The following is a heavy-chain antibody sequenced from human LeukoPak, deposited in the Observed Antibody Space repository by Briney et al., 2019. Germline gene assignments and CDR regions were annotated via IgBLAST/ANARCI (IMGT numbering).Heavy chain of an antibody. J-gene: IGHJ4*02. D-gene: IGHD5-12*01. CDR3: TKRMLSGADSPFDD. V-gene: IGHV4-4*07. Sequence: SETLSLTCTVSGGSISSYYWSWIRQPAGKGLEWIGRIYTSGSTNYNPSLKSRVTMSVDTSKNQFSLKLSSVTAADTAVYYCTKRMLSGADSPFDDWGQGTLVTVSS. CDR1: GGSISSYY. CDR2: IYTSGST.